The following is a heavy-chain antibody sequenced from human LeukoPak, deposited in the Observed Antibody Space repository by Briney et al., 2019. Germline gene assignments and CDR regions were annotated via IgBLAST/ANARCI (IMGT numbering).Heavy chain of an antibody. CDR3: ARVAVAQRGFDY. CDR1: GLNVSRNY. D-gene: IGHD6-19*01. V-gene: IGHV3-53*01. CDR2: IHTAGST. J-gene: IGHJ4*02. Sequence: GGSLRLSCAASGLNVSRNYMSWVRQAPGQGLESVSAIHTAGSTYYADSVKGRFTTSRDNSKNTLYVQMKSLRAEDTAVYYCARVAVAQRGFDYWGKGTLVTVSS.